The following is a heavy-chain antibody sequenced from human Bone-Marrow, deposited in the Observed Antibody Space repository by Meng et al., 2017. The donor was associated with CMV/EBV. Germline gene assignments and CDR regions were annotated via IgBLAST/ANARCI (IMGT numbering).Heavy chain of an antibody. Sequence: TFTSDYRHWVRQAPGQGLEWMGIINPSGGSTSYAQKFQGRVTMTRDTSTSTVYMELSSLRSEDTAVYYCARGDDITNFGRKEGFDPWGQGTLVTVSS. J-gene: IGHJ5*02. V-gene: IGHV1-46*01. CDR1: TFTSDY. D-gene: IGHD3-3*01. CDR2: INPSGGST. CDR3: ARGDDITNFGRKEGFDP.